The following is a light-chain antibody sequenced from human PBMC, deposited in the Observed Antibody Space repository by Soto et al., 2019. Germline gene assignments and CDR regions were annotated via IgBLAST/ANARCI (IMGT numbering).Light chain of an antibody. Sequence: QSALTQPASVSGSPGQSVTISCTGPRSDIGDSNFIYWYQHSPGKAPRLLIYEVNNRPSGVSKRFSGSKAGNTASLTISGLLDDDEADYFCASFRSGTILVFGSGTKVTVL. CDR2: EVN. V-gene: IGLV2-14*01. J-gene: IGLJ1*01. CDR3: ASFRSGTILV. CDR1: RSDIGDSNF.